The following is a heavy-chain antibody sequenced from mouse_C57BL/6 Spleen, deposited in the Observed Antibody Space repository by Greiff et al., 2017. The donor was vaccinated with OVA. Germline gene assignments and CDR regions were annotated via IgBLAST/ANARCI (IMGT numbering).Heavy chain of an antibody. J-gene: IGHJ1*03. CDR1: GYTFTSYW. Sequence: QVQLQQPGTELVKPGASVKLSCKASGYTFTSYWMHWVKQRPGQGLEWIGNINPSNGGTNYNEKFKSKATLTVDKSSSTAYMQLSSLTSEDSAVYYCARPSYGSSYWYFDVWGTGTTVTVSS. V-gene: IGHV1-53*01. CDR3: ARPSYGSSYWYFDV. D-gene: IGHD1-1*01. CDR2: INPSNGGT.